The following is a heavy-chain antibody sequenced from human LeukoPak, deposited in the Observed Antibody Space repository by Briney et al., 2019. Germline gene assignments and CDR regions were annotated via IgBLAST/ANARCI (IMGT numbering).Heavy chain of an antibody. V-gene: IGHV3-33*01. CDR2: IWYDGSNK. CDR1: GFTFSSYG. J-gene: IGHJ5*02. Sequence: PGGSLRLSCAASGFTFSSYGMHWVRQAPGKGLEWVAVIWYDGSNKYYADSVKGRFTISRDKSKNTLYLQMNSLRAEDTAVYYCARDLGFTMIEFGWFDPWGQGTLVTVSS. CDR3: ARDLGFTMIEFGWFDP. D-gene: IGHD3-22*01.